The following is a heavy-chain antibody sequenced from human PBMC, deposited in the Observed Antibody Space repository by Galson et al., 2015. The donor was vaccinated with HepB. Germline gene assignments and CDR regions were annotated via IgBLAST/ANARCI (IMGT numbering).Heavy chain of an antibody. CDR2: ISSDGGNE. Sequence: SLRLSCAASGFTFSTYGMVWVRQAPGRGPEWVATISSDGGNEHYTDSVKGRFTISRENSKDMLYLQMGSLRLEDAAVYYCTRGGLPYFDFRGQGILVSVSS. V-gene: IGHV3-30*03. J-gene: IGHJ4*02. CDR3: TRGGLPYFDF. D-gene: IGHD2-15*01. CDR1: GFTFSTYG.